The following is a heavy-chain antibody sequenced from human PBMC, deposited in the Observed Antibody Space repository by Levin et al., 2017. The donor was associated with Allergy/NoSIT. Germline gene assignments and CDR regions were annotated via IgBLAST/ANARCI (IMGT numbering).Heavy chain of an antibody. D-gene: IGHD1-1*01. V-gene: IGHV1-69*13. J-gene: IGHJ3*02. Sequence: SVKVSCKASGGTLSSYGISWVRQAPGQGPEWMGGIIPIFGTADFAQKFQGRVTITADESSSTAYMELTSLRSEDMAVYFCARDTRIRPTATTPSDAFDIWGQGTMLTVSS. CDR3: ARDTRIRPTATTPSDAFDI. CDR2: IIPIFGTA. CDR1: GGTLSSYG.